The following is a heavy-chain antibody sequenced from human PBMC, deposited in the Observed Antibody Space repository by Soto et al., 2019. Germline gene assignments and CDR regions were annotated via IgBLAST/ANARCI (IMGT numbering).Heavy chain of an antibody. CDR1: GYTFTSYG. J-gene: IGHJ5*02. V-gene: IGHV1-18*04. Sequence: GASVKVSCKASGYTFTSYGISWVRQAPGQGLEWMGWISAYNGNTNYAQKLQGRVTMTTDTSTSTAYMELRSLRSDDTAVYYCARYMHYYDSGGYRSDWFDPWGQGTLVTVSS. D-gene: IGHD3-22*01. CDR2: ISAYNGNT. CDR3: ARYMHYYDSGGYRSDWFDP.